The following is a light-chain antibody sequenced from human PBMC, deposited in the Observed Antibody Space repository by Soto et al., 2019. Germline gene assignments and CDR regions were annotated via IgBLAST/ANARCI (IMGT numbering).Light chain of an antibody. CDR3: SSYAGSNNHV. CDR2: EVR. V-gene: IGLV2-8*01. J-gene: IGLJ1*01. CDR1: SSDVGGYNY. Sequence: QSALTQPPSASGSPGQSVTISCTGTSSDVGGYNYVSWYQQHPGKAPKLIIYEVRERPSGVHYRFSGSRSSNTASLTVSGLQAEDEADYYCSSYAGSNNHVFGTGTKLTVL.